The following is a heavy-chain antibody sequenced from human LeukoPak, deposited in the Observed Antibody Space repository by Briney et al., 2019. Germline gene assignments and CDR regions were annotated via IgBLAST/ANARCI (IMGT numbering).Heavy chain of an antibody. CDR3: ARDRGWTGTIPYYSDY. CDR2: ISGSGGST. D-gene: IGHD1-7*01. CDR1: GFTFSSYG. V-gene: IGHV3-23*01. Sequence: PGGSLRLSCAASGFTFSSYGMSWVRQAPGKGLEWVSAISGSGGSTYYADSVKGRFTISRDNSKSTLYLQMNSLRAEDTAVYYCARDRGWTGTIPYYSDYWGQGTLVTVSS. J-gene: IGHJ4*02.